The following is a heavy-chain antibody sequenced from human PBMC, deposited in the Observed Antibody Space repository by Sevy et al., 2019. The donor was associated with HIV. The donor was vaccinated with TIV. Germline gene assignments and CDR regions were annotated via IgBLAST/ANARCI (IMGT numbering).Heavy chain of an antibody. D-gene: IGHD5-12*01. Sequence: GGSLRLSCAASGFSLSDYAIHWARQGPVKGLEWLTVISFDGGNKYYADSVKGRFPIPRENSKNTVSLQMNSLRPDDTAIYYCARGPYNSGLRLDFWGRGILVTVSS. CDR3: ARGPYNSGLRLDF. V-gene: IGHV3-30-3*01. J-gene: IGHJ4*02. CDR2: ISFDGGNK. CDR1: GFSLSDYA.